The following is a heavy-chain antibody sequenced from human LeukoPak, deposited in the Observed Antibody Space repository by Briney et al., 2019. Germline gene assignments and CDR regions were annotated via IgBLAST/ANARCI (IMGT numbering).Heavy chain of an antibody. D-gene: IGHD3-22*01. J-gene: IGHJ5*02. V-gene: IGHV4-39*01. CDR2: IYYTGSA. Sequence: SETLSLTCTVSGGSISSITDYWGWVRQSPGKGLEWIGSIYYTGSASYNPSLKSRVTISVDTSKNQFSLKLSSVTAADTAVYYCARHRFNYYDSSGLNWFDPWGQGTLVTVSS. CDR1: GGSISSITDY. CDR3: ARHRFNYYDSSGLNWFDP.